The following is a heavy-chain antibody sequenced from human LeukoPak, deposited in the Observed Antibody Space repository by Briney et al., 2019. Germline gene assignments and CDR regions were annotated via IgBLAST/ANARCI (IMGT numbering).Heavy chain of an antibody. V-gene: IGHV4-61*02. J-gene: IGHJ4*02. CDR1: GGSISSGSYY. CDR2: IYTSGST. CDR3: ARGLYLTTRGGAAAGFLDY. Sequence: SETLSLTCTVSGGSISSGSYYWSWLRQPAGKGLEWIGRIYTSGSTNYNPSLKSRVTISVDTSQKRFSLRLSSVTAADTAVYYCARGLYLTTRGGAAAGFLDYWGQGNLVTVSS. D-gene: IGHD6-13*01.